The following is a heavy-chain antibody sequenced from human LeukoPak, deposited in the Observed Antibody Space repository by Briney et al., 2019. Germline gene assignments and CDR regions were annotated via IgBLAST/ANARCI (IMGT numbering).Heavy chain of an antibody. CDR3: ARGKYDSGGYYLDY. J-gene: IGHJ4*02. CDR2: INHSGTT. D-gene: IGHD3-22*01. Sequence: SGTLSLTCAVYGESFSGYYWSWIRQPPGKGLTWIGEINHSGTTNYNPSLKSRVTISLDTSKSQFSLMLSSVTAADTAVYYCARGKYDSGGYYLDYWGQGTLVTVSP. CDR1: GESFSGYY. V-gene: IGHV4-34*01.